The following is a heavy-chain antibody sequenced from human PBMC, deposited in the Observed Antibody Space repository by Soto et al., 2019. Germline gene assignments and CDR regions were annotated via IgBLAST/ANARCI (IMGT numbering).Heavy chain of an antibody. CDR2: ISFDEAKDK. J-gene: IGHJ6*02. CDR3: AKGTYGGSAPHDYGMDV. CDR1: GFTFSDYG. V-gene: IGHV3-30*18. D-gene: IGHD3-16*01. Sequence: QVQLVESGGGVVQPGGSLTLSCAASGFTFSDYGMHWVRQAPGKGLEWLTFISFDEAKDKYYSAPVRGRFSISRDNSKNTLSLQMNSLRSEDTAVYYCAKGTYGGSAPHDYGMDVWGQGTTVTVSS.